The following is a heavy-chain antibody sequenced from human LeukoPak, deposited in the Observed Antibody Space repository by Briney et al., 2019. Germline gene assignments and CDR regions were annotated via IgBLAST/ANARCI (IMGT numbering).Heavy chain of an antibody. D-gene: IGHD3-10*01. V-gene: IGHV4-31*03. CDR3: ARALLWFGEFRGMDV. CDR1: GGSISSGGYY. J-gene: IGHJ6*02. CDR2: IYYSGST. Sequence: PSETLSLTCTASGGSISSGGYYWSWIRQHPGKGLEWIGYIYYSGSTYYNPSLKSRVTISVDTSKNQFSLKLSSVTAADTAVYYCARALLWFGEFRGMDVWGQGTTVTVSS.